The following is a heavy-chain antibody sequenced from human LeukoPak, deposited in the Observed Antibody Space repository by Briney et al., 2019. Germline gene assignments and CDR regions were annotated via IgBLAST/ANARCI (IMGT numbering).Heavy chain of an antibody. CDR2: ISGSGGST. V-gene: IGHV3-23*01. CDR3: ARGEQYSYHSSGPKSSDALGI. J-gene: IGHJ3*02. CDR1: GFTFSSYA. D-gene: IGHD3-22*01. Sequence: GGSLRLSCAASGFTFSSYAMSWVRQAPGKGLEWVSAISGSGGSTYYADSVKGRFTISRDNPKNTLYLQMNSLRAEGTAVYYCARGEQYSYHSSGPKSSDALGIWGQGTMVTVSS.